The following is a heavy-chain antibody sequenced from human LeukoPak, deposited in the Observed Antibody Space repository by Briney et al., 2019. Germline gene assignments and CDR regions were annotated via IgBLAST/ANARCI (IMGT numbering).Heavy chain of an antibody. Sequence: SETLSLTCTVSGGSISSSSYYWGWIRQPPGKGLEWIGSIYYSGSTYYNPSLKSRVTISVDTSKNQFSLKLNSVTAADTAVYYCARGDYSSGWYGYFDYWGQGTLVTVSS. J-gene: IGHJ4*02. V-gene: IGHV4-39*07. CDR3: ARGDYSSGWYGYFDY. CDR1: GGSISSSSYY. D-gene: IGHD6-19*01. CDR2: IYYSGST.